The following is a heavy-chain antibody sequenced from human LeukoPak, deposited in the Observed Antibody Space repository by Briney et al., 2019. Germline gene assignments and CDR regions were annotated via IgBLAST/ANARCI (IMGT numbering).Heavy chain of an antibody. CDR3: ARVLRSYDVGDV. Sequence: TGGSLRLSCEASGFTFRSYWMSWVRQAPGKGLEWVANIGKDGGAKFYLDSVEGRFTISRDNAGNSLYLQMNSLRAEDTAVYYCARVLRSYDVGDVWGQGTTVTVSS. V-gene: IGHV3-7*01. CDR2: IGKDGGAK. J-gene: IGHJ6*02. CDR1: GFTFRSYW. D-gene: IGHD3-10*02.